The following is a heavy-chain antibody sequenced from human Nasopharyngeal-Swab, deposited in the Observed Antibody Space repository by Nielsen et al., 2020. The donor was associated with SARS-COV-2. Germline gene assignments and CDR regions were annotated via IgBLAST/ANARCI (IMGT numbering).Heavy chain of an antibody. J-gene: IGHJ4*02. Sequence: GESLKISCAASGFIFSNYAMSWVRQAPGKGLEWVSTINNRGDDTHYVDSVRGRFTVSRDNSKNTVYLQIKSLGVEDAAVYYCATWMTAHFDYWGQGTLVT. D-gene: IGHD5-18*01. CDR3: ATWMTAHFDY. CDR1: GFIFSNYA. CDR2: INNRGDDT. V-gene: IGHV3-23*01.